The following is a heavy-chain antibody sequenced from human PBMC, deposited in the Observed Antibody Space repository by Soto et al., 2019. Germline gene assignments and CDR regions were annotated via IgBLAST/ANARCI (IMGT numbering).Heavy chain of an antibody. CDR3: ARMYYDILTGYPSSAFDI. D-gene: IGHD3-9*01. J-gene: IGHJ3*02. CDR1: GGTFSSYA. CDR2: IIPIFGTA. V-gene: IGHV1-69*12. Sequence: QVQLVQSGAEVQKPGSSVKVSCKASGGTFSSYAISWVRQAPGQGLEWMGGIIPIFGTANYAQKFQGRVTITADESTSTAYMELSSLRSEDTAVYYCARMYYDILTGYPSSAFDIWGQGTMVTVSS.